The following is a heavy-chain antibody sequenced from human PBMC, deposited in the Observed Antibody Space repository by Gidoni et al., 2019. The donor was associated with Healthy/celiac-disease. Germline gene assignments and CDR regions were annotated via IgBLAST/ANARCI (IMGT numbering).Heavy chain of an antibody. CDR1: GFTFSSYG. J-gene: IGHJ6*02. CDR2: IWYDGSNK. V-gene: IGHV3-33*01. Sequence: QVQRVESGGCVVQPGRSLRLSCASSGFTFSSYGMHWVRQAPGKGLEWVAVIWYDGSNKYYADSVKGRFTISRDNSKNTLYLQMNSLRAEDTAVYYCARDRYDSSGQGYYGMDVWGQGTTVTVSS. D-gene: IGHD3-22*01. CDR3: ARDRYDSSGQGYYGMDV.